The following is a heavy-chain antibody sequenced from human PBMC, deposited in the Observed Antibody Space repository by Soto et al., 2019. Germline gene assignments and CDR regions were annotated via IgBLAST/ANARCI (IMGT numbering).Heavy chain of an antibody. V-gene: IGHV6-1*01. CDR1: GDSVSSNSAA. D-gene: IGHD2-15*01. Sequence: STALSLTCAISGDSVSSNSAAWNWFRQSPSRGLEWLGRTYYRSKWYNDYAVSVKSRITINPDTSKNQFSLQLNSVTPEDTAVYYCAREGSCSGGSCYYYYYYMDVWGKGTTVTVSS. CDR2: TYYRSKWYN. J-gene: IGHJ6*03. CDR3: AREGSCSGGSCYYYYYYMDV.